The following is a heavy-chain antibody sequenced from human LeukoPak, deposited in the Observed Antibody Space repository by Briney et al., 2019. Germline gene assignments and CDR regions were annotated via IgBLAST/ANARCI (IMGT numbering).Heavy chain of an antibody. D-gene: IGHD3-22*01. Sequence: TSETLSLTCTASGGSISSGGYYWSWIRQPPGKGLEWIGYIYYSGSTYYNPSLKSRVTISVDTSKNQFSLKLSSVTAADTAVYYCARVPHNYYDSSGPFDYWGQGTLVTVSS. V-gene: IGHV4-31*03. J-gene: IGHJ4*02. CDR3: ARVPHNYYDSSGPFDY. CDR2: IYYSGST. CDR1: GGSISSGGYY.